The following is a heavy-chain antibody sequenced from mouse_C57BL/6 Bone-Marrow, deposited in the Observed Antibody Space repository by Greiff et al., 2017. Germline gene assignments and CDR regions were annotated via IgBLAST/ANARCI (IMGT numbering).Heavy chain of an antibody. Sequence: QVQLQQSGAELARPGASVKLSCKASGYTFTSYGISWVKQRTGQGLEWIGEIYPRSGNTYYNEKFKGKATLTADKSSSTAYMELRSLTSEDSAVYFCAILLGLRPEDFDYWGQGTTLTVSS. V-gene: IGHV1-81*01. D-gene: IGHD2-2*01. CDR1: GYTFTSYG. J-gene: IGHJ2*01. CDR2: IYPRSGNT. CDR3: AILLGLRPEDFDY.